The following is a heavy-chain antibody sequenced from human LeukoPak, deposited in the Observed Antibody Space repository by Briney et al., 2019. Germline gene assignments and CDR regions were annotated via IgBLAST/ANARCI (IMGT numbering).Heavy chain of an antibody. J-gene: IGHJ6*02. CDR1: GGSISSAY. CDR2: INHSGST. V-gene: IGHV4-34*01. CDR3: ARARQYYDFWSGYSQYYGMDV. Sequence: SETLSLTCTVSGGSISSAYWSWIRQPPGKGLEWIGEINHSGSTNYNPSLKSRVTISVDTSKNQFSLKLSSVTAADTAVYYCARARQYYDFWSGYSQYYGMDVWGQGTTVTVSS. D-gene: IGHD3-3*01.